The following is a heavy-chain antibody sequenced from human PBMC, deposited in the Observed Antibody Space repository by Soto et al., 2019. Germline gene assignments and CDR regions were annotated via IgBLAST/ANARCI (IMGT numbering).Heavy chain of an antibody. CDR2: IIPCLWTA. V-gene: IGHV1-69*13. J-gene: IGHJ4*02. D-gene: IGHD5-18*01. CDR3: ARGRGYSYGFFDY. CDR1: GGTFRNYG. Sequence: GASVKVSCKTSGGTFRNYGFNWVRLSPGQGLEWLGGIIPCLWTAYPQQSQGRITITADESTSTAYLELSSLRSEDTAVYYCARGRGYSYGFFDYWGQGTPVTVSS.